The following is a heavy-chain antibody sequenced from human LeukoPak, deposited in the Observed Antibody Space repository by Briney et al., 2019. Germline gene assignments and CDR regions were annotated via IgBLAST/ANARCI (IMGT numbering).Heavy chain of an antibody. V-gene: IGHV3-21*01. CDR3: ARDVWPFDP. CDR2: ISSSSSYI. D-gene: IGHD2-8*01. Sequence: GGSLRLSCAATGFSFSNSWMTWVRQAPGKGLEWVSSISSSSSYIYYADSVKGRFTISRDNAKNSLYLQMNSLRAEDTAVYYCARDVWPFDPWGQGTLVTVSS. J-gene: IGHJ5*02. CDR1: GFSFSNSW.